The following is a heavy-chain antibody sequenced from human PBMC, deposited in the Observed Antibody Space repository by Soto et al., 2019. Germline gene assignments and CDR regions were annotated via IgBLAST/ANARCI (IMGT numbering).Heavy chain of an antibody. CDR3: ARSAVPAALYYFDY. V-gene: IGHV4-34*01. Sequence: SETLSLTCAVYGGSFSGYYWSWIRQPPGNGLEWIGEINHSGSTNYNPSLKSRVTISVDTSKNQFSLKLSSVTAADTAVYYCARSAVPAALYYFDYWGQGTLVTVSS. CDR1: GGSFSGYY. CDR2: INHSGST. D-gene: IGHD2-2*01. J-gene: IGHJ4*02.